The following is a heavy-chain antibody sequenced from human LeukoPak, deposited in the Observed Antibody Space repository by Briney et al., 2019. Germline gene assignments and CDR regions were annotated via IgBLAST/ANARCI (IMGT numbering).Heavy chain of an antibody. CDR3: ARDYCSSSSCNGVFDY. V-gene: IGHV3-30*04. CDR2: ISYDGANE. D-gene: IGHD2-2*01. CDR1: GFTFSSYA. J-gene: IGHJ4*02. Sequence: GRSLRLSCVASGFTFSSYAMHWVRQAPGKGLEWVAVISYDGANEYSADSVKGRFTISRDNSENTLYLQMNSLRAEDTAVYYCARDYCSSSSCNGVFDYWGQGTLVTVSS.